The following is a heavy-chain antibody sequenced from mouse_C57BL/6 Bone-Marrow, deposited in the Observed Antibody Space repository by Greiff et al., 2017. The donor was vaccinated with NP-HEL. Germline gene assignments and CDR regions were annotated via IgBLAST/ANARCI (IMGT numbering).Heavy chain of an antibody. V-gene: IGHV1-5*01. D-gene: IGHD2-9*01. CDR1: GYTFTSYW. Sequence: SGTVLARPGASVKMSCKTSGYTFTSYWMHWVKQRPGQGLEWIGAIYPGNSDTSYNQKFKGKAKLTAVTSASTAYMELSSLTNEDSAVYYCTRRLLWLRHWYFDVWGTGTTVTVSS. J-gene: IGHJ1*03. CDR2: IYPGNSDT. CDR3: TRRLLWLRHWYFDV.